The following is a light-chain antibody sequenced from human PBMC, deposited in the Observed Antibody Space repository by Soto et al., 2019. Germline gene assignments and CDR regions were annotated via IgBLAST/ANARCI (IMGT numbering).Light chain of an antibody. CDR1: QSIRRF. Sequence: DIQMTQSPSSLSASVGDRVTITCRASQSIRRFLNWYQQKPGKAPKLLIYAASSLESGVPSRFSGSGSGTGFTLTISSLHPEDFATYQCQQSYITPVTFGQGTRLEIK. CDR2: AAS. V-gene: IGKV1-39*01. J-gene: IGKJ5*01. CDR3: QQSYITPVT.